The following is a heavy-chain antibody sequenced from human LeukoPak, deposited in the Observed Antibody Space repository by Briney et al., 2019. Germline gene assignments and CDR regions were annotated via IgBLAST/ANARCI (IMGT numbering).Heavy chain of an antibody. D-gene: IGHD3-22*01. Sequence: GASVKVSCKASGYTFTNYYLHWVRQAPGQGLEWMGLMNPTGGSTRYAQKFQGRVTMTRDTSTSTVYMELRSLRSDDTAVYYCARVGNGYYDSSGYYMGYNWFDPWGQEPWSPSPQ. V-gene: IGHV1-46*01. J-gene: IGHJ5*02. CDR1: GYTFTNYY. CDR3: ARVGNGYYDSSGYYMGYNWFDP. CDR2: MNPTGGST.